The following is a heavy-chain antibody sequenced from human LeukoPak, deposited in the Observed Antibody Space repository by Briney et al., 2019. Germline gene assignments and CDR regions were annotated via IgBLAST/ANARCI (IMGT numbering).Heavy chain of an antibody. CDR2: INHDGRET. Sequence: GGSLRLTCLGSGFNSRYFWMSWVRQAPGKGLEWVANINHDGRETYYADSVKGRFIISRDNAKDSLYLQMNSLRAEDAAVYYCAKDVDRVVVQAIDYWGQGTLVTVSS. J-gene: IGHJ4*02. CDR1: GFNSRYFW. CDR3: AKDVDRVVVQAIDY. D-gene: IGHD2-2*01. V-gene: IGHV3-7*01.